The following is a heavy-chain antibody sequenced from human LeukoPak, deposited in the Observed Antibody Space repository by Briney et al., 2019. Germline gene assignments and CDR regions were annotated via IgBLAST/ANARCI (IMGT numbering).Heavy chain of an antibody. J-gene: IGHJ4*02. CDR2: IKSKTDGGTT. Sequence: GGSLRLSCAASGFTFSSYWMCWVRQAPGKGLEWVGRIKSKTDGGTTDYAAPVKGRFTISRDDSKNTLYLQMNSLKTEDTAVYYCTTDRVPAAIGSFWGQGTLVTVSS. V-gene: IGHV3-15*01. CDR3: TTDRVPAAIGSF. D-gene: IGHD2-2*01. CDR1: GFTFSSYW.